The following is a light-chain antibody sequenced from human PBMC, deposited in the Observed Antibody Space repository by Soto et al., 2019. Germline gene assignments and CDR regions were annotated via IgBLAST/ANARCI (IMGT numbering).Light chain of an antibody. J-gene: IGKJ4*01. Sequence: EIVLTQSPSTLSLSPGERATLSCRASQSVSSSLAWYQQRPGKAPRLLIYAASNRASGIPARFSGSGSGTDFTLTISSLEAEDFAIYYCQQRYNWPLTFGGGTKVEIK. CDR3: QQRYNWPLT. V-gene: IGKV3-11*01. CDR1: QSVSSS. CDR2: AAS.